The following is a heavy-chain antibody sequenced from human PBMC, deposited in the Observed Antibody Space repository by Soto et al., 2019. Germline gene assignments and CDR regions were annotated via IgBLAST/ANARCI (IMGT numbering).Heavy chain of an antibody. V-gene: IGHV3-7*05. D-gene: IGHD3-9*01. CDR2: IKYDGSEE. CDR1: GFTFSDYW. Sequence: GGSLRLSCAGSGFTFSDYWMSWARQAPGKGLEWVANIKYDGSEEYYVDSVRGRFTISRDNAMNSLHLQMNSLGAGDTAGEYWARLAGCKADSTWGQGTLAT. J-gene: IGHJ5*02. CDR3: ARLAGCKADST.